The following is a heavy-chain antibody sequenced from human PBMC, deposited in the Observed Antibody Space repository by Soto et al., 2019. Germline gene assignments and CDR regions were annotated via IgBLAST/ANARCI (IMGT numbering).Heavy chain of an antibody. CDR3: ATITLGSNRLDY. Sequence: QVQLQESGPGLVKPSQTLSLTCTVSGGSISSGDYYWSWIRQPPGKGLEWIGYIYYSGSTYYNPSLKCLITITVDTSNIHFSLKLSSVTAADTAVYYCATITLGSNRLDYWGQGTLVTVSS. CDR1: GGSISSGDYY. CDR2: IYYSGST. D-gene: IGHD1-20*01. J-gene: IGHJ4*02. V-gene: IGHV4-30-4*01.